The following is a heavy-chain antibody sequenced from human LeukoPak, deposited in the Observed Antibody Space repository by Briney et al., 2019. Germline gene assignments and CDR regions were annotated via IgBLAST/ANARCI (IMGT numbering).Heavy chain of an antibody. V-gene: IGHV4-39*02. CDR1: GGSISISTYY. Sequence: SETLSLTCTVSGGSISISTYYWAWIRQPPGEGLEWIGTIYSGTNYYNPSLKSRLTKSVDTSRNHSSLNLKSVTAADTAVYYCARIHWLATRYYFDYWGQGTLVAV. J-gene: IGHJ4*02. CDR2: IYSGTN. CDR3: ARIHWLATRYYFDY. D-gene: IGHD6-19*01.